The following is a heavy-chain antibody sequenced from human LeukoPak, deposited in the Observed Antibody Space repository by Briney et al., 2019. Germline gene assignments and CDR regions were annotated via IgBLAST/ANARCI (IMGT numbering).Heavy chain of an antibody. V-gene: IGHV3-30*02. CDR3: AKLKRDHGDFHDY. Sequence: SGGSLRLSCAASGFTFSSYGMHWVRQAPGKGLEWVAFIRYDGSNKYYADSVKGRFTISRDNSKNTLYLQMNSLRAEDTAVYYCAKLKRDHGDFHDYWGQGTLVTVSS. CDR1: GFTFSSYG. J-gene: IGHJ4*02. D-gene: IGHD4-17*01. CDR2: IRYDGSNK.